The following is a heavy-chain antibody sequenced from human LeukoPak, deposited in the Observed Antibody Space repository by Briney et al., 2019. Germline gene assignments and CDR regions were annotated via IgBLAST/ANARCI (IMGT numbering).Heavy chain of an antibody. CDR3: ARVSIAAAAYYFDY. V-gene: IGHV4-59*01. CDR1: GGSISSYY. J-gene: IGHJ4*02. CDR2: IYYSGST. Sequence: SETLSLTCTVSGGSISSYYWSWIRQPPGKGLEWIGYIYYSGSTNYDPSLKSRVTISVDTSKNQFSLKLSSVTAADTAVYYCARVSIAAAAYYFDYWGQGTLVTVSS. D-gene: IGHD6-13*01.